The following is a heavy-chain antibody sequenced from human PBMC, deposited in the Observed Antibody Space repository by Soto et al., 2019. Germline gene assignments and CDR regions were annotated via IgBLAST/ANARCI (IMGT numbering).Heavy chain of an antibody. CDR1: GFTFRSYS. Sequence: PGGSLRLSCAASGFTFRSYSMNWIRQAPGKGLEWVSSISSSSFSINYADSVKGRFSISRDNAQNSLHLQMNNLRAEDTAVYYCARNESSNIYGMDVWGQGXTVTVYS. J-gene: IGHJ6*02. CDR3: ARNESSNIYGMDV. V-gene: IGHV3-21*01. D-gene: IGHD6-6*01. CDR2: ISSSSFSI.